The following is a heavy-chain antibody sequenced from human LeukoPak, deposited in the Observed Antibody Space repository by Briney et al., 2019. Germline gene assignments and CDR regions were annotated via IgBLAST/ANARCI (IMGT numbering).Heavy chain of an antibody. CDR3: AKVEGYDYVWGSYRPNYFDY. D-gene: IGHD3-16*02. J-gene: IGHJ4*02. Sequence: GGSPRLSCAASGFTFSSYGMHWVRQAPGKGLEWVAFIRYDGSNKYYADSVKGRFTISRDNSKNTQYLQMNSLGAEDTAVYYCAKVEGYDYVWGSYRPNYFDYWGQGTLVTVSS. CDR1: GFTFSSYG. CDR2: IRYDGSNK. V-gene: IGHV3-30*02.